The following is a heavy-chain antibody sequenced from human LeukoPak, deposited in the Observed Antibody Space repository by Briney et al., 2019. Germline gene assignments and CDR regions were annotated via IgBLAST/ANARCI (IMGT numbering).Heavy chain of an antibody. Sequence: PSETLSLTCAVYGGSFSGYYWSWIRQPPGKGLEWIGEINHSGSTNYNPSLKSRVTISVDTSKNQFSLKLSSVTAADTAVYYCAKDRTKSAGYCSGGSCYGPGYWGQGTLVTVSS. CDR1: GGSFSGYY. V-gene: IGHV4-34*01. CDR3: AKDRTKSAGYCSGGSCYGPGY. CDR2: INHSGST. J-gene: IGHJ4*02. D-gene: IGHD2-15*01.